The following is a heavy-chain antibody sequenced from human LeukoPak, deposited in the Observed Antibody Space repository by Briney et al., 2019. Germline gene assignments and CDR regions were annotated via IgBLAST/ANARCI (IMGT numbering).Heavy chain of an antibody. CDR1: GGSMSSSSYD. V-gene: IGHV4-39*01. CDR2: LYYSGRT. D-gene: IGHD3-22*01. CDR3: ARMGSSGYYNYYYYYMDV. J-gene: IGHJ6*03. Sequence: SETLSLTCTVPGGSMSSSSYDWGWVREPPGKGLEWIGRLYYSGRTYYNPSLKSRVTISVDTSKNQFSLKLSSVTAADTAVYYCARMGSSGYYNYYYYYMDVWGKGTTVTVSS.